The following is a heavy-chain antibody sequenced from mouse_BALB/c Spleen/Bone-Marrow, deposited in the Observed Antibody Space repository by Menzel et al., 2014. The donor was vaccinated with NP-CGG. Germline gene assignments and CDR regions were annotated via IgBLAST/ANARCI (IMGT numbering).Heavy chain of an antibody. Sequence: QVRLQQSGAELMKPGVSVKISCKATGYTFSSYWIEWVKQRPGHGLEWIGEILPGRGSTNYNEKFKGKATFTSDTSSNTAYMQLSSLTSEDSAVYYCARWDTTAMDYWGQGTSDTVSS. CDR2: ILPGRGST. V-gene: IGHV1-9*01. D-gene: IGHD1-1*01. CDR3: ARWDTTAMDY. J-gene: IGHJ4*01. CDR1: GYTFSSYW.